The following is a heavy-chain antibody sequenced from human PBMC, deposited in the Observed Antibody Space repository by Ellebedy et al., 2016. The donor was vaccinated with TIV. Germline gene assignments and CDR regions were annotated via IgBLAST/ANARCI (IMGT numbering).Heavy chain of an antibody. J-gene: IGHJ4*01. Sequence: SETLSLTXTVSGGSISSYYWSWIRQPPGKALEWIGYIYYSGNTNYNPSLKSRVTISVDTSKNQFSLKLTSVTAADTAVYYCARGRTTMITNPKYFDYWGHGTPLTVSS. V-gene: IGHV4-59*12. CDR2: IYYSGNT. CDR3: ARGRTTMITNPKYFDY. CDR1: GGSISSYY. D-gene: IGHD3-16*01.